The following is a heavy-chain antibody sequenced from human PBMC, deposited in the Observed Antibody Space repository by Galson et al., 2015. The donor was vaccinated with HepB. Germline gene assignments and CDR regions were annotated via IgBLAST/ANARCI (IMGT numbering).Heavy chain of an antibody. Sequence: SLRLSCAASGFTVSSNYMSWVRQAPGKGLEWVSVIYSGGSTYYADSVKGRFTISRDNSKNTLYLQMNSLRAEDTAVYYCASHREYDILTGFDYWGQGTLVTVSS. D-gene: IGHD3-9*01. V-gene: IGHV3-53*01. J-gene: IGHJ4*02. CDR2: IYSGGST. CDR3: ASHREYDILTGFDY. CDR1: GFTVSSNY.